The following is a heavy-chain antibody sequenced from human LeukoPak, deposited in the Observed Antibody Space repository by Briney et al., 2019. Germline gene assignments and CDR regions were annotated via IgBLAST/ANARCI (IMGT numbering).Heavy chain of an antibody. CDR3: ARALRIAAAALYYLDY. CDR2: IIPIFGTA. D-gene: IGHD6-13*01. J-gene: IGHJ4*02. V-gene: IGHV1-69*13. Sequence: ASVKVSCKASGGTFSSYAISWVRQAPGQGLEWMGGIIPIFGTANYAQKFQGRVTITADESTSTAYMELSSLRSEDTAVYYCARALRIAAAALYYLDYWGQGTLVTVSS. CDR1: GGTFSSYA.